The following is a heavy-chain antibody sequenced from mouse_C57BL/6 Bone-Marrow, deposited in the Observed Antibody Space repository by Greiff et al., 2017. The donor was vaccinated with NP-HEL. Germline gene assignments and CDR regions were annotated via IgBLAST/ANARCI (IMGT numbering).Heavy chain of an antibody. V-gene: IGHV3-6*01. D-gene: IGHD1-1*01. CDR2: ISYDGSN. CDR1: GYSITSGYY. J-gene: IGHJ4*01. Sequence: EVKLVESGPGLVKPSQSLSLTCSVSGYSITSGYYWNWIRQFPGNKLEWMGYISYDGSNNYNPSLKNRISITRDTSKNQFFLKLNSVTTEDTATYDCAREGLYYYGSSHCAMDYWGKGTSVTVSS. CDR3: AREGLYYYGSSHCAMDY.